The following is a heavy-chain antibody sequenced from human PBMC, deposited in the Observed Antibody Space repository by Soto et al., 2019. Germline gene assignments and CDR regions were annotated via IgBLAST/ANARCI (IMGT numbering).Heavy chain of an antibody. Sequence: ESGGGVVQPGRSLRLSCAASGFSFSNYGMNWVRQAPHKGLELVATVWEDGSNEYYVDSVKGRFTISRDNSKNTLFLQMHSLRADDTATYYCVTSSGYHWGQGTLVTVSS. CDR2: VWEDGSNE. J-gene: IGHJ5*02. V-gene: IGHV3-33*01. CDR1: GFSFSNYG. CDR3: VTSSGYH. D-gene: IGHD6-25*01.